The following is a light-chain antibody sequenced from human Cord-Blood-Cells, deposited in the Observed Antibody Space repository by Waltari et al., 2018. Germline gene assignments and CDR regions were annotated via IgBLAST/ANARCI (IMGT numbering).Light chain of an antibody. Sequence: QSALTQPASVSGSPGQSITISCTGTSSAVGGYHYVSWYQQHPGKAPKLMIYDVSNRPSGVSNRFSGSKSGNTASLTISGLQADDEADYYCSSYTSSSTWVFGGGTKLTVL. CDR2: DVS. CDR1: SSAVGGYHY. V-gene: IGLV2-14*01. J-gene: IGLJ3*02. CDR3: SSYTSSSTWV.